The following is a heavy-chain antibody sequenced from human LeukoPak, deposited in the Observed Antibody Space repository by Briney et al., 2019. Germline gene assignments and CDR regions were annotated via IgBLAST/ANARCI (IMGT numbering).Heavy chain of an antibody. CDR3: AKGLGYCSSTSCSHFDY. Sequence: GRSLRLSCAASGFTFDDYAMHWVRQAPGKGLEWVSGISWNSGSIGYADSVKGRFTISRDNAKNSLYLQMNSLRAEDTALYYCAKGLGYCSSTSCSHFDYWGQGTLVTASS. J-gene: IGHJ4*02. V-gene: IGHV3-9*01. D-gene: IGHD2-2*01. CDR2: ISWNSGSI. CDR1: GFTFDDYA.